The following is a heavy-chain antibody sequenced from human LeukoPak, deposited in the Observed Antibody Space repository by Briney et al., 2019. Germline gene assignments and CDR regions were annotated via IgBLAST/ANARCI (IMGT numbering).Heavy chain of an antibody. V-gene: IGHV1-69*05. CDR3: AREDGCSSTSCHSYFDY. J-gene: IGHJ4*02. Sequence: SVKVSCKASGGTFSSYAISWVRQAPGQGLKWMGGIIPIFGTANYAQKFQGRVTITTDESTSTAYMELSSLRSEDTAVYYCAREDGCSSTSCHSYFDYWGQGTLVTVSS. CDR1: GGTFSSYA. D-gene: IGHD2-2*02. CDR2: IIPIFGTA.